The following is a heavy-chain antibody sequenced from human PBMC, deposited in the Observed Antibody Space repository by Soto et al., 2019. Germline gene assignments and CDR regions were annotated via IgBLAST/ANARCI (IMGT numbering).Heavy chain of an antibody. CDR3: ATQTGYSNPWFDP. D-gene: IGHD6-13*01. CDR1: GGSISSNY. V-gene: IGHV4-59*01. Sequence: PSETLSLTCTVSGGSISSNYWSWIRQPPGKGLEWIGCFYYSGSTNYNPSLKSRVTISVDTSKNQFSLKLSSVTAADTAVYYCATQTGYSNPWFDPWGQGTLVTVSS. J-gene: IGHJ5*02. CDR2: FYYSGST.